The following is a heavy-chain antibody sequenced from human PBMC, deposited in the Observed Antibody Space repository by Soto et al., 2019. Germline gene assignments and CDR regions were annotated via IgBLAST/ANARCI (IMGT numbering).Heavy chain of an antibody. CDR1: GSSISSGDDY. Sequence: PSETLSLTCTFSGSSISSGDDYWSWIRQPPGKGLEWLGFIFYTGSTYYNPSLKSRLTISTDTSKTPFSLSLSSVTSADTAVYYCASVIAVCFDNWSRARLVTVSS. D-gene: IGHD2-21*01. CDR3: ASVIAVCFDN. CDR2: IFYTGST. J-gene: IGHJ4*02. V-gene: IGHV4-30-4*01.